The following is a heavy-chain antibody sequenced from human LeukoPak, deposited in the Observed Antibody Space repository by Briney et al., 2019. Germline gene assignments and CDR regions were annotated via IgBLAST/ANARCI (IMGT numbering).Heavy chain of an antibody. D-gene: IGHD5-18*01. V-gene: IGHV3-21*01. Sequence: PGGSLRLSCAAPGFTFSSYSMNWVRQAPGKGLEWVSSISSSSSYIYYADSVKGRFTISKDNAKDSLYLQMNSLRAEDTAVYYCARDKYSYGPLDYGDYWGQGTLVTVSS. CDR3: ARDKYSYGPLDYGDY. CDR1: GFTFSSYS. CDR2: ISSSSSYI. J-gene: IGHJ4*02.